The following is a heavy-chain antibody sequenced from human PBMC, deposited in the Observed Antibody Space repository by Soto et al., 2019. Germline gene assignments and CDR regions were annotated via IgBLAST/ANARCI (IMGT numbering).Heavy chain of an antibody. CDR1: GFTFSSYA. CDR3: AKGRADIVATIGDYYYYYYMDV. V-gene: IGHV3-23*01. Sequence: GGSLRLSCAASGFTFSSYAMSWVRQAPGKGLAWVSAISGSGGSTYYADSVKGRFTISRDNSKNTLYLQMNSLRAEDTAVYYCAKGRADIVATIGDYYYYYYMDVWGKGTTVTVSS. J-gene: IGHJ6*03. CDR2: ISGSGGST. D-gene: IGHD5-12*01.